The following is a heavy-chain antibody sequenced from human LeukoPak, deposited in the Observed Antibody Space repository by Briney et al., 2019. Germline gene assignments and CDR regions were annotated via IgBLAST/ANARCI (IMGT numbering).Heavy chain of an antibody. CDR1: GFTFSDYY. CDR3: ARGRGYCSSTSCYWATRYYFDY. Sequence: GSLRLSCAASGFTFSDYYMSWIRQAPGKGLEWIGEINHSGSTNYNPSLKSRVTISVDTSKNQFSLKLSSVTAADTAVYYCARGRGYCSSTSCYWATRYYFDYWGQGTLVTVSS. J-gene: IGHJ4*02. V-gene: IGHV4-34*01. CDR2: INHSGST. D-gene: IGHD2-2*01.